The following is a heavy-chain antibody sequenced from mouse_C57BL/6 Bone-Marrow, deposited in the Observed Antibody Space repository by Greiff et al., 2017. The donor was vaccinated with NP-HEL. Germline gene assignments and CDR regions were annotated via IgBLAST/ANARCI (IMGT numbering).Heavy chain of an antibody. J-gene: IGHJ2*01. CDR3: ARWGYGSSFDY. CDR2: IDPSDSYT. CDR1: GYTFTSYW. Sequence: VQLQQPGAELVRPGTSVKLSCKASGYTFTSYWMHWVKQRPGQGLEWIGVIDPSDSYTNYNQKFKGKATLTVDTSSSTAYMQLSSLTSEDSAVYYCARWGYGSSFDYWGQGTTLTVSS. D-gene: IGHD1-1*01. V-gene: IGHV1-59*01.